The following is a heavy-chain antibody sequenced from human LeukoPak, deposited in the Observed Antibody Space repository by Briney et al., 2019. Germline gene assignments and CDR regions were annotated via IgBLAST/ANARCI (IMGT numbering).Heavy chain of an antibody. CDR3: ARASTSLYSSSWYLDY. Sequence: SESLSLTCTVSGGSVSSGSYYWSWIRQPPGKGLEWIGYIYYSGSTNYNPSLKSLVTISVDTSKNQFSLKLSSVTAADTAVYYCARASTSLYSSSWYLDYWGQGTLVTVSS. D-gene: IGHD6-13*01. CDR2: IYYSGST. V-gene: IGHV4-61*01. CDR1: GGSVSSGSYY. J-gene: IGHJ4*02.